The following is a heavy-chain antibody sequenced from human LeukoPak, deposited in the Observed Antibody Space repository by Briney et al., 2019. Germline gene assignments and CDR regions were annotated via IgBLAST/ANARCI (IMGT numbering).Heavy chain of an antibody. D-gene: IGHD6-19*01. CDR1: GFTFSDYY. CDR3: ATNMRVAVAGTWNY. CDR2: ISSSGSTV. V-gene: IGHV3-11*04. Sequence: GGSLRLSCAASGFTFSDYYMSWLRHAPGKGLEWVSYISSSGSTVYYADSVKGRFTISRDNAKNSLYLQMNSLRAEDTAVYYCATNMRVAVAGTWNYWGQGTLVTVSS. J-gene: IGHJ4*02.